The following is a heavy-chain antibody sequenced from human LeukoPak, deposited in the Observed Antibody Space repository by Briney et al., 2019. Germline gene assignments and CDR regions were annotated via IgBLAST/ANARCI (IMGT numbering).Heavy chain of an antibody. CDR1: DGSITIFY. D-gene: IGHD6-13*01. CDR3: ARGPSRAAGTGALDY. CDR2: IYTSGST. Sequence: SETLSLTRTVSDGSITIFYWSCIRQPAGHGLDWLWRIYTSGSTNYNHSLKSRVTMSIDSSKNQFSLKLSSVTAADTAVYYCARGPSRAAGTGALDYWGQGTLVTVSS. J-gene: IGHJ4*02. V-gene: IGHV4-4*07.